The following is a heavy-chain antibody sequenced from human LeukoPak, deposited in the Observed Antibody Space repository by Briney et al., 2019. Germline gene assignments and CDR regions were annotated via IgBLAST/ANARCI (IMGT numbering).Heavy chain of an antibody. V-gene: IGHV4-59*01. CDR2: IYYSGST. J-gene: IGHJ3*02. Sequence: NPSETLSLTCTVSGGSISSYYWSWIRQPPGKGLEWIGYIYYSGSTNYNPSLKSRVTISVGTSKNQFSLKLSSVTAADTAVYYCARERINAFDIWGQGTMVTVSS. CDR1: GGSISSYY. CDR3: ARERINAFDI.